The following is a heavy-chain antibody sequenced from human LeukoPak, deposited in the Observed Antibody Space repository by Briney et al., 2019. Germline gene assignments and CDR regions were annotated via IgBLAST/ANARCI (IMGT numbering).Heavy chain of an antibody. CDR2: ISGSGGNT. CDR3: AKDLNYFGSGSYGFSAVYYYYGMDV. V-gene: IGHV3-23*01. J-gene: IGHJ6*02. D-gene: IGHD3-10*01. Sequence: PGGSLRLSCAASGFTFSSYGMSRVRQAPGKGLEWVSAISGSGGNTYYADSVKGRFTISRDISKNTLYLQMNSLRAEDTAVCYCAKDLNYFGSGSYGFSAVYYYYGMDVWGQGTTVTVSS. CDR1: GFTFSSYG.